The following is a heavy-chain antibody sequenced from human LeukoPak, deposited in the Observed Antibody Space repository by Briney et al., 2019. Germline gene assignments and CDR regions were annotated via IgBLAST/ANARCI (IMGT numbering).Heavy chain of an antibody. J-gene: IGHJ4*02. D-gene: IGHD3-16*01. V-gene: IGHV3-11*05. CDR3: ARERVLRV. CDR1: GFTFSDYY. Sequence: PGGSLGLSCAASGFTFSDYYMTWIRQAPGKGLEWVSYISSSSSYTNYAASVRGRFTVSRDNAKNSLYLQMNSLRAEDTAVYYCARERVLRVWGQGTLVTVSS. CDR2: ISSSSSYT.